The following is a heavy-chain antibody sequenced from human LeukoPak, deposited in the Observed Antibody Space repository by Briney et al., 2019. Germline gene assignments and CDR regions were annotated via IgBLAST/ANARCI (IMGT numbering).Heavy chain of an antibody. J-gene: IGHJ4*02. Sequence: PGGSLRLSCAASGFTFSSYGMHWVRQAPGMGLEWVAFIRYDGSNKYYADSVKGRFTISRDNSKNTLYLQMNSLRAEDTAVYYCAKVVGYTVTNPFDYWGQGTLVTVSS. CDR1: GFTFSSYG. V-gene: IGHV3-30*02. CDR2: IRYDGSNK. CDR3: AKVVGYTVTNPFDY. D-gene: IGHD4-17*01.